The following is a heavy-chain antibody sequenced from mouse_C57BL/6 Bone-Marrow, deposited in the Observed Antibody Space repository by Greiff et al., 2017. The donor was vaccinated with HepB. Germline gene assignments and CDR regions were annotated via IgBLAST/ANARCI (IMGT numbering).Heavy chain of an antibody. D-gene: IGHD1-1*01. J-gene: IGHJ2*01. V-gene: IGHV1-81*01. CDR1: GYTFTSYG. CDR2: IYPRSGNT. CDR3: ARHSGGSSLYYFDY. Sequence: QVQLQQSGAELARPGASVKLSCKASGYTFTSYGISWVKQRTGRGLEWIGEIYPRSGNTYYNEKFKGKATLTADKSSSTAYMELRSLTSEDSAVYFCARHSGGSSLYYFDYWGQGTTLTVSS.